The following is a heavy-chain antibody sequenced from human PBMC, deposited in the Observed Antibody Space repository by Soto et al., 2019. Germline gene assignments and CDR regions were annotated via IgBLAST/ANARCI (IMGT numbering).Heavy chain of an antibody. Sequence: EVQLVESGGGLVQPGGSLRLSCAASGFTFSVYSMNWIRQAPGKGLQWVSYMTSDMKTIHYADSVKGRFTISRDNAKNLVYRQMTSLRDEDTAVYYCARSVEGHFDYWGQGALVTVSS. CDR3: ARSVEGHFDY. CDR1: GFTFSVYS. D-gene: IGHD6-19*01. V-gene: IGHV3-48*02. CDR2: MTSDMKTI. J-gene: IGHJ4*02.